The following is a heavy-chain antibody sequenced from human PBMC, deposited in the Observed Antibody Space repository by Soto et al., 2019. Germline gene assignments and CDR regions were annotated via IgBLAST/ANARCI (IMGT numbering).Heavy chain of an antibody. CDR1: GFTFSDYY. D-gene: IGHD3-10*02. Sequence: PGGSLRLSCVGSGFTFSDYYMSWVRQAPGKGLEWLSYSSNSGTYTKYAGPVKGRFSISRDNAKNSLHLQINSLRGEDTAVYYCARSGDNYNVLDYWGQGTPVTVSS. V-gene: IGHV3-11*06. CDR2: SSNSGTYT. CDR3: ARSGDNYNVLDY. J-gene: IGHJ4*02.